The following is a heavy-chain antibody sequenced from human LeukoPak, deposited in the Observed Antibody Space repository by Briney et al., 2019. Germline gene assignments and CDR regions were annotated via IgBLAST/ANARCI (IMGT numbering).Heavy chain of an antibody. Sequence: ASVKVSCKASGYTFTSYYMHWVRQAPGQGLEWMGIINPSGGSTSYAQKFQGRVTTTRDTSTSTVYMELSSLRSEDTAVYYCARFTNYDSSGYYYEYYFDYWGQGTLVTVSS. CDR2: INPSGGST. J-gene: IGHJ4*02. CDR3: ARFTNYDSSGYYYEYYFDY. V-gene: IGHV1-46*01. CDR1: GYTFTSYY. D-gene: IGHD3-22*01.